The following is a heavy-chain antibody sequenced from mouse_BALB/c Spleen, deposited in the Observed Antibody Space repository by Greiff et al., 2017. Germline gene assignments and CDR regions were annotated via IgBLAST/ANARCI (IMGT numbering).Heavy chain of an antibody. D-gene: IGHD1-1*01. J-gene: IGHJ4*01. CDR1: GFNIKDTY. V-gene: IGHV14-3*02. CDR3: ARGGYYGSSYAMDD. CDR2: LDPANGNT. Sequence: EVQLQQSGAELVKPGASVKLSCTASGFNIKDTYMHWVKQRPEQGLEWIGRLDPANGNTKYDPKFQGKATITADTSSNTAYMQLSSLTSEDSAVYFCARGGYYGSSYAMDDWGQGTSVTVSS.